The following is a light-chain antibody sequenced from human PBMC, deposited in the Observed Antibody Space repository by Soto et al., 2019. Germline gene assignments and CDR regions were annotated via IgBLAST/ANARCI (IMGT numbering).Light chain of an antibody. CDR2: GAS. J-gene: IGKJ5*01. CDR3: QQYNNWPPIT. CDR1: QSVSNY. V-gene: IGKV3-15*01. Sequence: EIVLTQSPAPLSLSPGERATLSCRASQSVSNYLAWYQQKPGQAPRLLIYGASTRATGIPARFSGSGSGTEFTLTISSLQSEDFAVYYCQQYNNWPPITFGQGTRLEIK.